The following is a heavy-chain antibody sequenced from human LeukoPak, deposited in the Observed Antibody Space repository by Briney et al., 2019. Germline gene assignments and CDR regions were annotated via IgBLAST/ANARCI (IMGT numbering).Heavy chain of an antibody. CDR1: GFTFSSYW. J-gene: IGHJ4*02. D-gene: IGHD2-2*01. Sequence: GGSLRLSCAASGFTFSSYWMSWVRQAPGKGLEWVANIKQDGSEKYYVDSVKGRFTISRDNAKNSLYLQMNSLRAEDTAVYYCALGSGSSTSCCHFDYWGQGTLVTVSS. CDR3: ALGSGSSTSCCHFDY. CDR2: IKQDGSEK. V-gene: IGHV3-7*01.